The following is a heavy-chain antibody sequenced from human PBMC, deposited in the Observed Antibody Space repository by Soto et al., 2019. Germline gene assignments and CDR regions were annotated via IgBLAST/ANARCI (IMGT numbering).Heavy chain of an antibody. V-gene: IGHV1-8*01. Sequence: ASVKVSCKASGYTFTSYEINWVRQATGQGFEYLGWMNPNSDNTGYVKKFQGRVTITADKSTSTAYMELNSLRSEDTAVYYCERDSPIGSTYSGYDGIDYWGQGTLVTVSS. CDR2: MNPNSDNT. CDR1: GYTFTSYE. CDR3: ERDSPIGSTYSGYDGIDY. D-gene: IGHD5-12*01. J-gene: IGHJ4*02.